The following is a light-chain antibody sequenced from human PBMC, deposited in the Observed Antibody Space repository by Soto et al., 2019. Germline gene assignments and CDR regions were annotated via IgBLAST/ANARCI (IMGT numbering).Light chain of an antibody. J-gene: IGKJ4*01. CDR1: QGISDY. CDR2: GAS. V-gene: IGKV1-9*01. CDR3: QQFNAYPLT. Sequence: DIQLTQSPSFLSASVGDRVTISCRASQGISDYLAWYQQKPGKAPKLLIYGASTLQSGVPSRFSGSASGTEFTLIISSLQPEDFATYFCQQFNAYPLTCGGGTKLEIK.